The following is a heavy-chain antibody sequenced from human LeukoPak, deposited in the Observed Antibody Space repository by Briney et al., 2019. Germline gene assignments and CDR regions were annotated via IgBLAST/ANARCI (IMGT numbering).Heavy chain of an antibody. D-gene: IGHD2-15*01. V-gene: IGHV3-33*01. CDR1: GFTFNTYG. J-gene: IGHJ4*02. Sequence: PGGSLRLSCAASGFTFNTYGMHWVRQAPGKGQEWVAVIWYDGSNKYYADSVKGRFTISRDNSQNTLYLQMNSLRAEDTAVYYCARVRYCSSGSCYAFLDYWGQGTLVTVSS. CDR3: ARVRYCSSGSCYAFLDY. CDR2: IWYDGSNK.